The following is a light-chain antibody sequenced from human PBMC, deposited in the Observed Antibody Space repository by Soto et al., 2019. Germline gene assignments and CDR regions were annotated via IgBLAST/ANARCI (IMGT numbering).Light chain of an antibody. J-gene: IGKJ4*01. Sequence: EIMLTQSPATLSSSPGERATLSCRASQSVGTSVAWYQQKPGQAPRLLIYDAFNRATGIPARFSGSGSGTDFTLTISSLEPEDFAVYYCQQRSSWPFLWTFAGGTKVEIK. CDR1: QSVGTS. V-gene: IGKV3-11*01. CDR2: DAF. CDR3: QQRSSWPFLWT.